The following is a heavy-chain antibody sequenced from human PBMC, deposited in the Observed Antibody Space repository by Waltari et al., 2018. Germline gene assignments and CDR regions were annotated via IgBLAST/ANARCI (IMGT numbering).Heavy chain of an antibody. J-gene: IGHJ1*01. Sequence: QVQLQQWGAGLLKPSETLSLTCAVYGGSFRGYYLSWIRPPPGKGLEWIGEINHRGSTNYNPSLKSRVTISVDTSKNQFSLKLSSVTAADTAVYYCARAPWGAAAGRKLYFQHWGQGTLVTVSS. CDR2: INHRGST. D-gene: IGHD6-13*01. V-gene: IGHV4-34*01. CDR1: GGSFRGYY. CDR3: ARAPWGAAAGRKLYFQH.